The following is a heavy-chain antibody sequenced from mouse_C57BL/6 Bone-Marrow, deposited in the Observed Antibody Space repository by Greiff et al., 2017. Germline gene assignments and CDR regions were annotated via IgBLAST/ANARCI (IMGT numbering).Heavy chain of an antibody. CDR2: IHPNSGST. CDR3: ARGTMVTDY. Sequence: VQLQQPGAELVKPGASVKLSCKASGYTFTSSWMHWVKQRPGKGLEWIGMIHPNSGSTNYNEKFKSKATLTVDKSASTSYMQLSSLTSEDSAVDYCARGTMVTDYWGQGTTLTVSS. V-gene: IGHV1-64*01. J-gene: IGHJ2*01. CDR1: GYTFTSSW. D-gene: IGHD2-2*01.